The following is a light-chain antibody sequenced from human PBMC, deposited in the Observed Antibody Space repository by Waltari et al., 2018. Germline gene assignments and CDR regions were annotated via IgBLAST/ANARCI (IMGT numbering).Light chain of an antibody. CDR3: QQYYTAPYT. CDR1: QRVLYSSNNKNY. J-gene: IGKJ2*01. CDR2: WAS. Sequence: DIVMTQSPDSLAVSLGEGATINCKSSQRVLYSSNNKNYLAWYQQKPGQPPKLLIYWASTRESGVPDRFSGSGSGTDFTLTIGSLQAEDVAVYYCQQYYTAPYTFGQGTKLEIK. V-gene: IGKV4-1*01.